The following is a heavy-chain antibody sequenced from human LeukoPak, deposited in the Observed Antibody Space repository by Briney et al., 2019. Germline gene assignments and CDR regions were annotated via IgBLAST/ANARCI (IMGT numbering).Heavy chain of an antibody. J-gene: IGHJ4*02. Sequence: PSETLSLTCTVSGGSISSYYWSWIRQPPGKGLELIGYIYYSGSTNYNPSLKSRVTISVDTSKNQFSLKLSSVTAADTAVYYCARVNSGVYFDYWGQGTLVTVSS. CDR2: IYYSGST. CDR3: ARVNSGVYFDY. CDR1: GGSISSYY. D-gene: IGHD2-15*01. V-gene: IGHV4-59*01.